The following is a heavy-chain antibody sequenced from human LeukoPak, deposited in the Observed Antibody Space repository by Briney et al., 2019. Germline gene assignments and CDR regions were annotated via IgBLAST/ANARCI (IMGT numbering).Heavy chain of an antibody. CDR3: ARADYYDRGAFDI. V-gene: IGHV4-34*01. CDR1: GESFSGYY. CDR2: INHSGST. D-gene: IGHD3-22*01. Sequence: SETLSLTCRVDGESFSGYYWIWIRQPPGKGLEWIGEINHSGSTNYNPSLKSRVTLSVDTSKSQFSLKLSSVTAADTAVYYCARADYYDRGAFDIWGQGTMVTVSS. J-gene: IGHJ3*02.